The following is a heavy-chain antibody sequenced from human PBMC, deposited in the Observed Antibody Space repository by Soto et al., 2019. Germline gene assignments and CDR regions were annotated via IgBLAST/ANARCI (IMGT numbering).Heavy chain of an antibody. CDR2: IYYSGST. D-gene: IGHD2-8*01. CDR3: ARDRSYCTNGVCYLNWFDP. CDR1: GGSISSYY. J-gene: IGHJ5*02. V-gene: IGHV4-59*01. Sequence: PSETLSLTCTVSGGSISSYYWSWIRQPPGKGLEWIGYIYYSGSTNYNPSLKSRVTISVDTSKNQFSLKLSSVTAADTAVYYCARDRSYCTNGVCYLNWFDPWGQGTLVTVS.